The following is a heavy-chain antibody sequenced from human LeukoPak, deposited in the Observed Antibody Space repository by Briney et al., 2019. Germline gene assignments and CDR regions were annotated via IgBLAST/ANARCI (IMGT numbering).Heavy chain of an antibody. D-gene: IGHD2-15*01. Sequence: SVKVSCKASGGTFSSYAISWVRQAPGQGLEWMGGIIPIFGTANYAQKFQGRVTITTDESTSTAYMELSSLRSVDTAVYYCARDCSGGSCYSNYYFDYWGQGTLVTVSS. CDR2: IIPIFGTA. CDR1: GGTFSSYA. V-gene: IGHV1-69*05. J-gene: IGHJ4*02. CDR3: ARDCSGGSCYSNYYFDY.